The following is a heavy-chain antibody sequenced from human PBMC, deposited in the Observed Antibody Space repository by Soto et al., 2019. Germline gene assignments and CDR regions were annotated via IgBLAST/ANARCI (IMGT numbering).Heavy chain of an antibody. D-gene: IGHD6-19*01. V-gene: IGHV4-39*01. CDR1: GGSISSSSYY. Sequence: QLQLQESGPGLVKPSETLSLTCTVSGGSISSSSYYWGWIRQPPGKGLEWIGSIYYSGSTYYNPSLKSRVTISVDTSKNQFSLKLSSVTAADTAVYYCASPGYSSGWYTGTFDYWGQGTLVTVSS. CDR2: IYYSGST. CDR3: ASPGYSSGWYTGTFDY. J-gene: IGHJ4*02.